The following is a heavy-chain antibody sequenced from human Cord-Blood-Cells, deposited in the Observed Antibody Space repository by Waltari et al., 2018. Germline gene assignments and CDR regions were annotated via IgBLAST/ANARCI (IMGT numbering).Heavy chain of an antibody. V-gene: IGHV4-39*01. D-gene: IGHD1-26*01. CDR2: IFYSGTT. CDR1: GGSISSSSYY. Sequence: QLQLQESGPGLVKPSETLSRTCTVSGGSISSSSYYWGWIRQPPGKGLEGIGSIFYSGTTYDNPSLHSRVTISVDTSKNQFSLKLSSVTAADTAVYYCARNLGGSYLEGDFDYWGQGTLVTVSS. J-gene: IGHJ4*02. CDR3: ARNLGGSYLEGDFDY.